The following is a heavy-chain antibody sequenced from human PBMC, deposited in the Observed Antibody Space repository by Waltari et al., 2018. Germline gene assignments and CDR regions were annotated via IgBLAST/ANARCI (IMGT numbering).Heavy chain of an antibody. CDR2: INSGSTTI. CDR3: VRDPYHDPSGYPGY. D-gene: IGHD3-22*01. Sequence: EVQLVESGGGLVQPGGSLRLACAASGLTFSGYSMNWVRQAPGKGSEWISYINSGSTTISYADSVRGRFTSSRDNAKSFLYLDLFSLRAEDTAVYYCVRDPYHDPSGYPGYWCQGTLVTVSS. J-gene: IGHJ4*02. CDR1: GLTFSGYS. V-gene: IGHV3-48*01.